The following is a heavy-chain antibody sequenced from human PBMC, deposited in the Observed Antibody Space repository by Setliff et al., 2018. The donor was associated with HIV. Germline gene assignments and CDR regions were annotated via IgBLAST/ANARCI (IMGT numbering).Heavy chain of an antibody. CDR3: ATTECRGADCPQMYDY. V-gene: IGHV4-34*01. J-gene: IGHJ4*02. CDR1: RGSFSDYY. D-gene: IGHD2-21*02. Sequence: PSETLSLTCVVYRGSFSDYYWTWIRQPPGKGLEWIGEISPSGVTNHNPSLKSRVTISVEASKRQWSLKLNSVTAADTAVYYCATTECRGADCPQMYDYWGQGILVTVSS. CDR2: ISPSGVT.